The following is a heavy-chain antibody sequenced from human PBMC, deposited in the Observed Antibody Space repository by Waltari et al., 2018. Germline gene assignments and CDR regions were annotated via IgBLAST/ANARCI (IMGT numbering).Heavy chain of an antibody. Sequence: QVQLQESGPGLVKPSETLSLTCTVSGDSITDSYWSWIRQPPGKGLEWIGYIYYIGSTKYNPSLKTRVTISVDTSKNQSSLQLTSVTAADTAVYYCARGMGATYYFDYWGQGTLVTVSS. CDR1: GDSITDSY. CDR2: IYYIGST. V-gene: IGHV4-59*01. D-gene: IGHD1-26*01. CDR3: ARGMGATYYFDY. J-gene: IGHJ4*02.